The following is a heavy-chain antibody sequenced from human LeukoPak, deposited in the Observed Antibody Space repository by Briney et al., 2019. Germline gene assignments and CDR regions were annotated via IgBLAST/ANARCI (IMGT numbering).Heavy chain of an antibody. Sequence: SETLSLSCTVSGGSISSYYWSWIRQPPGKGLEWIGYIYYSGSTNYNPSLKSRVTISVDTSKNQFSLKLSSVTAADTAVYYCARDRQGAFDIWGQGTMVTVSS. J-gene: IGHJ3*02. CDR3: ARDRQGAFDI. V-gene: IGHV4-59*01. CDR2: IYYSGST. CDR1: GGSISSYY.